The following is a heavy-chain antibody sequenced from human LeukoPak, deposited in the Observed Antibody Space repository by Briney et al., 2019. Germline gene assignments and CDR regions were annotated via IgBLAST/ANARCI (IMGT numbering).Heavy chain of an antibody. Sequence: PGGSLRLSCAASGFTFSIYAMSWVRQAPGKGLEWVAVISYDGSNKYYADSVKGRFTISRDNSKNTLYLQMNSLRAEDTAVYYCAREALVVTTVGAFDIWGQGTMVTVSS. CDR2: ISYDGSNK. V-gene: IGHV3-30-3*01. D-gene: IGHD3-22*01. CDR3: AREALVVTTVGAFDI. CDR1: GFTFSIYA. J-gene: IGHJ3*02.